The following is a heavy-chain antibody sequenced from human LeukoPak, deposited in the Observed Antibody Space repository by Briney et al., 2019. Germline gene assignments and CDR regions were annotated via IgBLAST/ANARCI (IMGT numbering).Heavy chain of an antibody. V-gene: IGHV3-20*04. Sequence: GGSLRLSCAASGFTFDDYGMSWVRQAPGKGLEWVSGINWNGGSTGYADSVKGRFTISRDNAKNSLYLQMNSLRSDDTAVYYCARDYGGILVAETFDYWGQGTLVTVSS. CDR3: ARDYGGILVAETFDY. CDR1: GFTFDDYG. J-gene: IGHJ4*02. D-gene: IGHD5-12*01. CDR2: INWNGGST.